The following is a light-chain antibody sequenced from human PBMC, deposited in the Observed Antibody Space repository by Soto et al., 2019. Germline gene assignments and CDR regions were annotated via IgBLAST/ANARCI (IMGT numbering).Light chain of an antibody. CDR3: QQYNNWPRT. J-gene: IGKJ1*01. V-gene: IGKV3-15*01. CDR1: QSISSN. Sequence: DIVMTQSPASLSVSPGERATLSCRASQSISSNLAWYQQNPGQAPRLLIYGASIRATGIPARFSGSGSGTEFTLTISSLQSEDFTVYYCQQYNNWPRTFGQGTKVEIK. CDR2: GAS.